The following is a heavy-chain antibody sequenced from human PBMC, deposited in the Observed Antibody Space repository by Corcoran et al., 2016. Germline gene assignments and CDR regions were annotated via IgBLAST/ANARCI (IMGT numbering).Heavy chain of an antibody. J-gene: IGHJ5*02. Sequence: QVQLVQSGAEVKKPGPSVKVSCKASGGTFSSYAISWVRQAPGQGLGWMGGIIPIFGTANYAQKFQGRVTITADESTSTAYMELSSLRSEDTAVYYCAREFNLGNWFDPWGQGTLVTVSS. CDR2: IIPIFGTA. CDR1: GGTFSSYA. V-gene: IGHV1-69*01. CDR3: AREFNLGNWFDP.